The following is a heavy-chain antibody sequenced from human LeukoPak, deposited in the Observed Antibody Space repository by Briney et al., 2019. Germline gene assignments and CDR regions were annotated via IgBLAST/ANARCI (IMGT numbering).Heavy chain of an antibody. V-gene: IGHV3-23*01. CDR1: GFTFSSYA. Sequence: AGSLRLSCAASGFTFSSYAMSWVRQAPGKGLEWVSAISGSGGSTYYADSVKGRFTISRDNSKNTLCLQMNSLRAEDTAVYYCANDRGDYDYWGQGTLVTVSS. CDR3: ANDRGDYDY. CDR2: ISGSGGST. D-gene: IGHD4-17*01. J-gene: IGHJ4*02.